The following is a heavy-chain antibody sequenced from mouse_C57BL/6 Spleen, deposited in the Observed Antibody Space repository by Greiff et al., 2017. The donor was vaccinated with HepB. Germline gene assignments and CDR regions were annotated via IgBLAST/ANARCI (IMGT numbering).Heavy chain of an antibody. CDR3: AKNHYSDYFDY. J-gene: IGHJ2*01. Sequence: QVHVKQSGPGLVQPSQSLSITCTVSGFSLTSYGVHWVRQPPGKGLEWLGVIWSGGSTDYNAAFISRLSISKDNSKSQVFFKMNSLQADDTAIYYCAKNHYSDYFDYWGQGTTLTVSS. CDR2: IWSGGST. D-gene: IGHD2-12*01. CDR1: GFSLTSYG. V-gene: IGHV2-4*01.